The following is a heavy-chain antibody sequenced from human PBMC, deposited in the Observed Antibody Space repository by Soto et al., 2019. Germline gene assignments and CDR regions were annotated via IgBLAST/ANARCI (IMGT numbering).Heavy chain of an antibody. CDR3: ARTYYYDSSGYYSGPYDY. CDR2: IYYSGST. J-gene: IGHJ4*02. V-gene: IGHV4-30-4*01. D-gene: IGHD3-22*01. Sequence: SETLSLTCTVSGGSISSGDYYWSWTRQPPGKGLEWIGYIYYSGSTYYNPSLKSRVTISVDTSKNQFSLKLSSVTAADTAVYYCARTYYYDSSGYYSGPYDYWGQGTLVTVSS. CDR1: GGSISSGDYY.